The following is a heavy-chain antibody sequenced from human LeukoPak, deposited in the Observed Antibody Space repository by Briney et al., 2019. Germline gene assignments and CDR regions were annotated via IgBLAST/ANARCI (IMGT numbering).Heavy chain of an antibody. CDR2: IYYSGST. Sequence: SETLSLTCTVSGGSISSSSYYWGWIRQPPGKRLEWIGSIYYSGSTYYNPSLKSRVTISVDTSKNQFSLKLSSVTAADTAVYYCARVTATAGLFDYWGQGTLVTVSS. CDR1: GGSISSSSYY. CDR3: ARVTATAGLFDY. V-gene: IGHV4-39*07. D-gene: IGHD2-21*02. J-gene: IGHJ4*02.